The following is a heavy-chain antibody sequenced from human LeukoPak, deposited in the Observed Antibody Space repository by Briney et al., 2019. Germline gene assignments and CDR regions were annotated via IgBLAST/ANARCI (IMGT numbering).Heavy chain of an antibody. CDR2: IRQDANVK. D-gene: IGHD3-10*01. J-gene: IGHJ4*02. CDR3: ARWAVDSGVYYIAS. Sequence: GGSLRLSCAASGFTFSNYWMTWVRQAPGKGLQWVASIRQDANVKYYVDSMRGRFTISRDNAENSLHLQMNSLRAEDTAVYYCARWAVDSGVYYIASWGQGSLVTVSS. V-gene: IGHV3-7*01. CDR1: GFTFSNYW.